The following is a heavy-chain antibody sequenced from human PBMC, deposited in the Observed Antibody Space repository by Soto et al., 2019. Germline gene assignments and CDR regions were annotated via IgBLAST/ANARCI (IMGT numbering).Heavy chain of an antibody. CDR1: GFTFSSYA. CDR3: ARDRGSHVIPRYGMDV. CDR2: ISFDGSNK. J-gene: IGHJ6*02. D-gene: IGHD3-16*02. Sequence: PGGSLRLSYAAPGFTFSSYAMHWVRQAPGKGPEWLAVISFDGSNKYYADSVKGRFTISRDNSKDTMYVQMSSLRVEDTAMYYCARDRGSHVIPRYGMDVWGQGTTVTVSS. V-gene: IGHV3-30-3*01.